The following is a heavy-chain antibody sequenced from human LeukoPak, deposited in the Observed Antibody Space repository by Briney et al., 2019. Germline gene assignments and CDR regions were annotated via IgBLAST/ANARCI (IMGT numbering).Heavy chain of an antibody. CDR1: GGSFSGYY. Sequence: PSETLSLTCAVYGGSFSGYYWSWIRQPPGKGLEWIGEINLSGSTNYNPSLKSRVTISVDTSKNQFSLKLSSVTAADTAVYYCARARIADGWGQGTLVTVSS. J-gene: IGHJ4*02. CDR2: INLSGST. D-gene: IGHD6-13*01. V-gene: IGHV4-34*01. CDR3: ARARIADG.